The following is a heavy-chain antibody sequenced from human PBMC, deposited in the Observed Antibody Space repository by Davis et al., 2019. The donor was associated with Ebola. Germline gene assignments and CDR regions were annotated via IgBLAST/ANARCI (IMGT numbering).Heavy chain of an antibody. V-gene: IGHV1-18*04. CDR1: GYTFIASD. CDR3: ARLDYYDVDY. Sequence: ASVKVSCKASGYTFIASDIYWVRQAPGQGLEWMGWISGHNGNANYAQKLQGRVTMTTDTSTSTAYMELRSLRSDDTAVYYCARLDYYDVDYWGQGTLVTVSS. CDR2: ISGHNGNA. J-gene: IGHJ4*02. D-gene: IGHD3-22*01.